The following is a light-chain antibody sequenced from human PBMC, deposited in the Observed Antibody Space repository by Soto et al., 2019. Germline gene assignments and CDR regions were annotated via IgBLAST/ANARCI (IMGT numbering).Light chain of an antibody. CDR2: DDN. V-gene: IGLV1-44*01. Sequence: QSALTQPPSASGTPGQRVSISCSGSTSTIGRNPVSWYQQVPGTAPKLLIHDDNQRPSGVPDRFSGSKSGTSASLAISGLQSEDEAEYYCAACDDSLDGPYVFGTGTKLTVL. CDR3: AACDDSLDGPYV. J-gene: IGLJ1*01. CDR1: TSTIGRNP.